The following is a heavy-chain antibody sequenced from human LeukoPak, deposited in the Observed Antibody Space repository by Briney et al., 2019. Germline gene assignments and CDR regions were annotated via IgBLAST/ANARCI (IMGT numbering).Heavy chain of an antibody. J-gene: IGHJ6*02. Sequence: GASVKVSCKTSGGTFSTSAITWVRQAPGQGLEWMGRIIPVLNITTYAQRFQGRVTITADTSTSTVYMELSSLSSEETAVYYCARDQGLTAQPPYGLDVWGQGTTVTVSS. V-gene: IGHV1-69*04. CDR3: ARDQGLTAQPPYGLDV. CDR2: IIPVLNIT. D-gene: IGHD5-18*01. CDR1: GGTFSTSA.